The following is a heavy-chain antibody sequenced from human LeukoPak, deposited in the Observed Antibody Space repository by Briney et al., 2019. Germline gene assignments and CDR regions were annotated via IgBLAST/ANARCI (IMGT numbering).Heavy chain of an antibody. CDR2: IIPILGIA. D-gene: IGHD6-13*01. CDR3: ARDRGHSSSWVDY. V-gene: IGHV1-69*04. CDR1: GGTFSSYA. J-gene: IGHJ4*02. Sequence: GASVKVSCKASGGTFSSYAISWVRQAPGQGLEWMGRIIPILGIANYAQKFQGRVTITADKSTNTAYMELSSLRSEDTAVYYCARDRGHSSSWVDYWGQGTLVTVSS.